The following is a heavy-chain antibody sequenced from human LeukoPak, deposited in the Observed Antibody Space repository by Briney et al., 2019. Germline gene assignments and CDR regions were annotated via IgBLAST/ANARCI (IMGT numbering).Heavy chain of an antibody. V-gene: IGHV4-39*01. CDR3: AGYYCSGGSCYPN. CDR2: IYYSGST. Sequence: SETLSLTCTVSGGSISSSSYYWGWIRQPPGKGLERIGSIYYSGSTYYNPSLKSRVTISVDTSKNQFSLKLSSMTTADTAVYYCAGYYCSGGSCYPNWGQGTLVTVSS. CDR1: GGSISSSSYY. D-gene: IGHD2-15*01. J-gene: IGHJ4*02.